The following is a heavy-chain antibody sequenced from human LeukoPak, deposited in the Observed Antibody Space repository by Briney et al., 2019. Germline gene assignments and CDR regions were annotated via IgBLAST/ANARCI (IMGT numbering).Heavy chain of an antibody. D-gene: IGHD1-1*01. CDR3: TTAGTA. Sequence: GGSLRLSCAASGFIFSNEWMIWVRQAPGKGLEWVARIKTVSGGGATDYAAPVKGRFTISRDDSKNALYLQMNSLKTEDTAMYYCTTAGTAWGQGTLVTVSS. CDR1: GFIFSNEW. J-gene: IGHJ1*01. CDR2: IKTVSGGGAT. V-gene: IGHV3-15*01.